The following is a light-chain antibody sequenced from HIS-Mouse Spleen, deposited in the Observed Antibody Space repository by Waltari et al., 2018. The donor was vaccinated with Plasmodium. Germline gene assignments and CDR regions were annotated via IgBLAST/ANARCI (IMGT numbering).Light chain of an antibody. V-gene: IGLV2-8*01. Sequence: QSALTQPPSASGSPGQSATISCTGTSSDVGGYNDVSWYQQHPGKAPKLMIYEVSKRPSGVPDRFSGSKSGNTASLTVSGLQAEDEADYYCSSYAGSNNLVFGGGTKLTVL. CDR1: SSDVGGYND. CDR2: EVS. CDR3: SSYAGSNNLV. J-gene: IGLJ2*01.